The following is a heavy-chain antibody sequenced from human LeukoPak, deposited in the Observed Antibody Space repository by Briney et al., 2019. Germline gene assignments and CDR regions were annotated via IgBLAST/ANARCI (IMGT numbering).Heavy chain of an antibody. CDR1: GGSISNSPYY. Sequence: PSETLSLTCNVSGGSISNSPYYWGGIRQPPGKGLEWIGSMHYSGTTYHNPSLRSRVTISVDTSKNQFSLRLISVTAADTAVYYCARNDRGRPADYWGQGTLVTVSS. D-gene: IGHD1-26*01. CDR3: ARNDRGRPADY. CDR2: MHYSGTT. J-gene: IGHJ4*02. V-gene: IGHV4-39*01.